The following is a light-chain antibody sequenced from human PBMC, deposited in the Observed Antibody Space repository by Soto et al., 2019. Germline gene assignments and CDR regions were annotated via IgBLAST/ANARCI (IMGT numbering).Light chain of an antibody. CDR2: EVN. CDR1: SSDVGGYNF. Sequence: QSVLTQPPSASGSPGQSVTISCTGTSSDVGGYNFFSWYQQHPGKAPKLMIYEVNRRPSGVPDRFSGSKSGNTASLTVSGLHAEDESDYFCSLYGCITSYVFGIATKVTVL. CDR3: SLYGCITSYV. V-gene: IGLV2-8*01. J-gene: IGLJ1*01.